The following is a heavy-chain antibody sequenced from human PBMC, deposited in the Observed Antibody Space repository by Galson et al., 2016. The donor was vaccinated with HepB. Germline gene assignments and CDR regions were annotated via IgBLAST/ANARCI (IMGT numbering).Heavy chain of an antibody. CDR3: ARGGGITMARGVMPGWFDP. J-gene: IGHJ5*02. CDR1: GGTFSNFA. D-gene: IGHD3-10*01. Sequence: SVKVSCKASGGTFSNFAISWLRQAPGQGLEWMGGIIPLFGATNYAQKFRGRVTITADKSTTTVYMDLSSLRSEDTAVYYCARGGGITMARGVMPGWFDPWGQGTLVTVSS. CDR2: IIPLFGAT. V-gene: IGHV1-69*06.